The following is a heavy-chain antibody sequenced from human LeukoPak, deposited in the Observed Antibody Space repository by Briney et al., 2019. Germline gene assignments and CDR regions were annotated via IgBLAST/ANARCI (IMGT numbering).Heavy chain of an antibody. CDR2: INPNSGGT. Sequence: GASVKVSCKASGYTFTGYYMHWVRQAPGQGLEWMGRINPNSGGTNYAQKFQGRVTMTRDTSISTAYMELSRLRSDDTAVYYCARDTHSSGSYSPLDYWGQGTLVTASS. CDR3: ARDTHSSGSYSPLDY. CDR1: GYTFTGYY. D-gene: IGHD3-10*01. J-gene: IGHJ4*02. V-gene: IGHV1-2*06.